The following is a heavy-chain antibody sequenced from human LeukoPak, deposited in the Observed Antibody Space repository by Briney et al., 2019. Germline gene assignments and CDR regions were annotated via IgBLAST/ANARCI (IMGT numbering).Heavy chain of an antibody. CDR2: SSGSGTTI. CDR3: ARYLTGGAYDYAL. D-gene: IGHD4-17*01. Sequence: PGGSLRLSCAPSVFAFSTYFMNWVHQAPGKDLDGVSYSSGSGTTIYYPASAKGRFTISRDSAKNSLYLKMNSVRAEDTAVYYCARYLTGGAYDYALWGQGTLVTVSS. J-gene: IGHJ4*02. CDR1: VFAFSTYF. V-gene: IGHV3-48*04.